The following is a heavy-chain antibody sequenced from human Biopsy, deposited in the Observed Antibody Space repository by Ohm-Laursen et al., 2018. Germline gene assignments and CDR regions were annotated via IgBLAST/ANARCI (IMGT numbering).Heavy chain of an antibody. V-gene: IGHV6-1*01. Sequence: TQTLPLTGSISLDCVSNNVAPWNWIRQSPSRGLDWLGMTYFRTKWYSDSAVSVKSRITISVDTSNNQFSLHLKSVSPDDTSVYYCARETPTGIPFNWLDPWGQGTLVIVST. CDR3: ARETPTGIPFNWLDP. CDR1: LDCVSNNVAP. D-gene: IGHD1-1*01. CDR2: TYFRTKWYS. J-gene: IGHJ5*02.